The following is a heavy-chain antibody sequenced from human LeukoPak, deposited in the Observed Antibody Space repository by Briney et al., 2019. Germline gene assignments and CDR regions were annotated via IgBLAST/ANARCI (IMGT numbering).Heavy chain of an antibody. CDR1: GGTFSSYA. V-gene: IGHV1-69*10. D-gene: IGHD6-19*01. CDR2: IIPIFGIT. CDR3: ARARGSGWSSESFDY. Sequence: SVKVSCKASGGTFSSYAISWVRQAPGQGLEWMGGIIPIFGITNYAQKFQGRVTITADKSTSTAYMELSSLRSEDTALYYCARARGSGWSSESFDYWGQGTLVTVSS. J-gene: IGHJ4*02.